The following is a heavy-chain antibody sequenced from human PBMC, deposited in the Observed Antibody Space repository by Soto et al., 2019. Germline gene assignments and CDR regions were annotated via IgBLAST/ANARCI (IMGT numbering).Heavy chain of an antibody. J-gene: IGHJ4*02. CDR1: GFTSGRYT. Sequence: GGSLRLSCAASGFTSGRYTMRWVRQAAGKGRESVALNSRDSDTSAYADSVKGRFTVSRDNKKSFLYLQMDSLGPDDTALYYCVKDGDNTGYYFTYYFDHWGQGAPVTVSS. CDR3: VKDGDNTGYYFTYYFDH. CDR2: NSRDSDTS. D-gene: IGHD3-22*01. V-gene: IGHV3-43*01.